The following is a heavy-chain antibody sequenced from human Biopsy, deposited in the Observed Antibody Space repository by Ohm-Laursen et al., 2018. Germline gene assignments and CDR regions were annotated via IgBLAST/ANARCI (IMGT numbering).Heavy chain of an antibody. D-gene: IGHD2-21*02. CDR3: ARDDAVTVIRGLYY. J-gene: IGHJ4*02. Sequence: GTLSLTCTVSGGSISSYYWNWIRQPPGKGLEWIGYIYYSGTTDCSPSLKSRVTISIDKSKNQFFLKLSSVTAEDMAVYYCARDDAVTVIRGLYYWGQGALVTVSS. CDR2: IYYSGTT. V-gene: IGHV4-59*01. CDR1: GGSISSYY.